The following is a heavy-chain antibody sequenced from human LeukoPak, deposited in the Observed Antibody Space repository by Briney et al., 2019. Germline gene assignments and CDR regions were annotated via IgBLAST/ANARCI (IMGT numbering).Heavy chain of an antibody. CDR2: ISPFNDYT. Sequence: ASVKVSCKASGGTFSSYAISWLRQAPGQGLEWVGWISPFNDYTHYTQRLQGRVTMTTDTSTSTAYMELRGLRSDDTAVYYCASPGYSSSWALGYWGQGTLVTVSS. V-gene: IGHV1-18*01. J-gene: IGHJ4*02. CDR3: ASPGYSSSWALGY. D-gene: IGHD6-13*01. CDR1: GGTFSSYA.